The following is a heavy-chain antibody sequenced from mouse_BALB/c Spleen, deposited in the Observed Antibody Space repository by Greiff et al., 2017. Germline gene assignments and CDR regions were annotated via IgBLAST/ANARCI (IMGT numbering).Heavy chain of an antibody. Sequence: QVQLKQSGPGLVQPSQSLSITCTVSGFSLTSYGVHWVRQSPGKGLEWLGVIWSGGSTDYNAAFISRLSISKDNSKSQVFFKMNSLQANDTAIYYCARGAYGTWFAYWGQGTLVTVSA. D-gene: IGHD1-1*01. CDR1: GFSLTSYG. CDR3: ARGAYGTWFAY. V-gene: IGHV2-2*02. J-gene: IGHJ3*01. CDR2: IWSGGST.